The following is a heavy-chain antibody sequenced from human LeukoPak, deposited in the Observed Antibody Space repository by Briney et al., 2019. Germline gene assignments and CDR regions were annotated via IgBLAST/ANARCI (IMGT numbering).Heavy chain of an antibody. CDR1: GGSFSGYY. V-gene: IGHV4-34*01. CDR3: AGGLTVNYYYGMDV. J-gene: IGHJ6*02. CDR2: INHSGST. D-gene: IGHD3-16*02. Sequence: PSETLSLTCAVYGGSFSGYYWSWIRQPPGKGLEWIGEINHSGSTNYNPSLKSRVTISVDTSKNQFSLKLSSVTAADTAVYYCAGGLTVNYYYGMDVWGQGTTVTVSS.